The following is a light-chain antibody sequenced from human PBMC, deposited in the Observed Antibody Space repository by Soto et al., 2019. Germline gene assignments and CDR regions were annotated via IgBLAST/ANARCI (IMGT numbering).Light chain of an antibody. J-gene: IGLJ1*01. CDR2: EGS. CDR3: CSYAGSSTFV. CDR1: RSDVGSYNL. V-gene: IGLV2-23*03. Sequence: QSVLTQPASVSGSPGQSITISCTGTRSDVGSYNLVSWYQQHPGKAPKLMIYEGSKRPSGVSNRFSGSKSGNTASLTISGLRFEDEADYYCCSYAGSSTFVFGTGTKVTVL.